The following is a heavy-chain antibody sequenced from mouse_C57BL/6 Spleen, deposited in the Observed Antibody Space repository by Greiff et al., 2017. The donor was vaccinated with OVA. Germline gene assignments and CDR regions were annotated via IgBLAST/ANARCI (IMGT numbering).Heavy chain of an antibody. V-gene: IGHV1-26*01. CDR3: ARHWDVGY. J-gene: IGHJ2*01. CDR1: GYTFTDYY. Sequence: EVQLQQSGPELVKPGASVKISCKASGYTFTDYYMNWVKQSHGKSLEWIGDINPNNGGTSYNQKFKGKATLTVDKSSSTAYMELRSLTSEDSAVYYCARHWDVGYWGQGTTLTVSS. D-gene: IGHD4-1*01. CDR2: INPNNGGT.